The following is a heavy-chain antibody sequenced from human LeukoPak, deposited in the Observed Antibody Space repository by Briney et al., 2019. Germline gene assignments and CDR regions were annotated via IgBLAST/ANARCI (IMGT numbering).Heavy chain of an antibody. CDR3: AKALGSSSSSPYSAY. CDR2: INDRGGST. CDR1: GFTLSNYW. D-gene: IGHD6-6*01. V-gene: IGHV3-23*01. Sequence: GGSLRLSCAASGFTLSNYWMHWVRQAPGKGLEWVSGINDRGGSTFYANSVKGRFTISRDNSKNTLYLQMSSLRVEDTAVYYCAKALGSSSSSPYSAYWGQGTLVTVSS. J-gene: IGHJ4*02.